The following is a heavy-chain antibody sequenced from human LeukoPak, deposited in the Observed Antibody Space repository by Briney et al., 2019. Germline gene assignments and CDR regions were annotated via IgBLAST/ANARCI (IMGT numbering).Heavy chain of an antibody. Sequence: PGASVKVSCKASGYTFTSYDINWVRQATGQGLEWMGWMNPNSGNTGYAQKFQGRVTITRNTSISTAYMELSSLRSEDTAAYYCARFDYGGQDAFDIWGQGTMVTVSS. J-gene: IGHJ3*02. CDR3: ARFDYGGQDAFDI. CDR1: GYTFTSYD. D-gene: IGHD4-23*01. CDR2: MNPNSGNT. V-gene: IGHV1-8*03.